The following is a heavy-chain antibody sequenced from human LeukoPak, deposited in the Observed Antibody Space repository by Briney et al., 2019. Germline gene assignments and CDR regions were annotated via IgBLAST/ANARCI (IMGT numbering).Heavy chain of an antibody. J-gene: IGHJ3*02. Sequence: GGSLRLSCAASGFTFDDYGMSWVRQAPGKGLEWVSGINWNGGSTGYADSVKGRFTISRDNAKNSLYLQMNSLRAEDTALYYCARVNGYYDMGAFDIWGQGTMVTVSS. CDR1: GFTFDDYG. D-gene: IGHD3-22*01. CDR3: ARVNGYYDMGAFDI. CDR2: INWNGGST. V-gene: IGHV3-20*04.